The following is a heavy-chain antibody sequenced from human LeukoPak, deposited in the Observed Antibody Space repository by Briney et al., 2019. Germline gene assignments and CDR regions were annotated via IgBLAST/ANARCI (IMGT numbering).Heavy chain of an antibody. D-gene: IGHD2-2*01. CDR2: ITSNGTST. V-gene: IGHV3-64*01. CDR3: AKGLVPAAIRVVDY. CDR1: GFTFSSYG. J-gene: IGHJ4*02. Sequence: GGSLRLSCAASGFTFSSYGIHWVRQAPGKGLEYVSAITSNGTSTYYANSVKGRFTISRDNSKNTLYLQMGSLGAEDMAVYYCAKGLVPAAIRVVDYWGQGTLVTVSS.